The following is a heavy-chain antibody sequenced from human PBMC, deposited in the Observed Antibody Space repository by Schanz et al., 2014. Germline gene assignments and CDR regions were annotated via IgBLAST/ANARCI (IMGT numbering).Heavy chain of an antibody. D-gene: IGHD3-16*01. CDR2: ITWDGGIT. J-gene: IGHJ5*02. Sequence: VQLVESGGVVVQPGGSLRLSCAASGFTFDDYTMHWVRQAPGKGLEWVSLITWDGGITYYADSLKGRFTISRDNSKTSPYLQMNSLRTEDTALYYCAKGAVEMSTGLGGSWGQGTLVTVSS. CDR1: GFTFDDYT. CDR3: AKGAVEMSTGLGGS. V-gene: IGHV3-43*01.